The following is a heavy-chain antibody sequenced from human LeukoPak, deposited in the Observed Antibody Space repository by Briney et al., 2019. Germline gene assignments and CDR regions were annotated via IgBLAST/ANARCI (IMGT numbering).Heavy chain of an antibody. CDR2: ISDSGSST. CDR1: GFTFRSNA. J-gene: IGHJ6*02. Sequence: GGSLRLSCAASGFTFRSNAMSWVRQAPGKGLEWVSTISDSGSSTYHADSVKGRFTISRDNSKNTLYLQMNSLRAEDTALYFCAEDVRPYYYTMDVWGQGTTVTVSS. CDR3: AEDVRPYYYTMDV. V-gene: IGHV3-23*01.